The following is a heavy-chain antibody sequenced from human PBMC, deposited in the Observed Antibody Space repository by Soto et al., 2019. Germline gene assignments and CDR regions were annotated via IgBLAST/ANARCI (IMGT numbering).Heavy chain of an antibody. CDR1: GFTFSSYA. D-gene: IGHD4-17*01. Sequence: EVQLLESGGGLVQPGGALRLSCAASGFTFSSYAMSWVRQAPGKGLEWVSAISGSGGSTYYAGSVKGRFTISRDNSKNTLYLQMNSLRAEDTAVYYCAKSPTPSSYYYYYGMDVWGQGTTVTVSS. CDR2: ISGSGGST. CDR3: AKSPTPSSYYYYYGMDV. J-gene: IGHJ6*02. V-gene: IGHV3-23*01.